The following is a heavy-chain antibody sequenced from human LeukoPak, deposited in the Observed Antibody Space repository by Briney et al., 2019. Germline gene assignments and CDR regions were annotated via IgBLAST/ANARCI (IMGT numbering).Heavy chain of an antibody. D-gene: IGHD2-2*02. J-gene: IGHJ4*02. CDR2: ISGSGSGA. Sequence: SGGSLRLSCAAPGFTFSAYAMSWVRQAPGKGPEWVSVISGSGSGAYYADAVKGRVTISRDNSKNPLHLQMNSLRVEDTAVYYCAKQTSSSCYMAVDYWGQGTLVTVSS. V-gene: IGHV3-23*01. CDR3: AKQTSSSCYMAVDY. CDR1: GFTFSAYA.